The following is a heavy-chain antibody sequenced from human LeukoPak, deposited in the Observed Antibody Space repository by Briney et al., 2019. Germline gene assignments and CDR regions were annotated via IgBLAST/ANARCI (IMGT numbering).Heavy chain of an antibody. CDR3: ARRRNGVPYYFDY. CDR2: FYYSGST. CDR1: GGSISTSDYY. D-gene: IGHD1-1*01. Sequence: PSETLSLTCTVSGGSISTSDYYWGWIRQPPGKGLEWIGSFYYSGSTYYNPSLKSRLTIPVDTSNNQFSLRLTSVTAADTSVYYCARRRNGVPYYFDYWGQGTLVTVSS. J-gene: IGHJ4*02. V-gene: IGHV4-39*01.